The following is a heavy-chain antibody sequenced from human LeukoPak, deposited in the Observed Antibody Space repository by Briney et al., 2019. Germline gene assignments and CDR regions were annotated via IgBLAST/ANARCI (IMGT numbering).Heavy chain of an antibody. CDR3: ARLGSGWYGY. CDR2: IYYSGST. J-gene: IGHJ4*02. D-gene: IGHD6-19*01. V-gene: IGHV4-39*01. CDR1: GYSISSSSYH. Sequence: SETLSLTCAVSGYSISSSSYHWGWIRQPPGKGLEWVGSIYYSGSTYYNPSLKSRVTISVDTSKNQFSLKVSSVTAADTAVYYCARLGSGWYGYWGQGTLVTVSS.